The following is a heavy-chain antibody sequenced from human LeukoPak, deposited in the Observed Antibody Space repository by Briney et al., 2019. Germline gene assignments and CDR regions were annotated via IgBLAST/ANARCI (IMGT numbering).Heavy chain of an antibody. CDR3: ARRRKDLNWFDP. V-gene: IGHV4-39*01. CDR1: GVSISSGDYY. Sequence: PSETLSLTCTVSGVSISSGDYYWGWIRQPPGKGLEWIALINYSGRTFYNPSLRSRVTISVDMSKNQFSLNLNSVTAADTAVYYCARRRKDLNWFDPWGQGTLVTVSS. J-gene: IGHJ5*02. CDR2: INYSGRT.